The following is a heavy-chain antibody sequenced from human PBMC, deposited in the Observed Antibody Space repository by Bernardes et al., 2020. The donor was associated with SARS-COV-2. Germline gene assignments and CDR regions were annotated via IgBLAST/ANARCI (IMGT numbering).Heavy chain of an antibody. CDR2: ISCSGGST. CDR1: GFTFSSYA. J-gene: IGHJ4*02. CDR3: AKDTSSWYSGFAVDY. D-gene: IGHD6-13*01. V-gene: IGHV3-23*01. Sequence: GGSLRLSCAASGFTFSSYAMSWVRQAPGKGLEWVSSISCSGGSTYYADSVKGRFTISRDNSKNTLYLQMNSLRAEDTAVDYCAKDTSSWYSGFAVDYWGQGTLVTVSS.